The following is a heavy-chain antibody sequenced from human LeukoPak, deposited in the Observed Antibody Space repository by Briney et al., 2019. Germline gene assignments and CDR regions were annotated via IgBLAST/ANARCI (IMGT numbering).Heavy chain of an antibody. CDR3: ARHSRRAADAFDI. CDR1: GFTFSSYG. V-gene: IGHV3-30*03. J-gene: IGHJ3*02. Sequence: GRSLRLSCAASGFTFSSYGMHWVRQAPGKGLEWVAVISYDGSNKYYADSVKGRFTISRDNSKNTLYLQMDSLRAEDTAVYYCARHSRRAADAFDIWGQGTMVTVSS. CDR2: ISYDGSNK. D-gene: IGHD1-26*01.